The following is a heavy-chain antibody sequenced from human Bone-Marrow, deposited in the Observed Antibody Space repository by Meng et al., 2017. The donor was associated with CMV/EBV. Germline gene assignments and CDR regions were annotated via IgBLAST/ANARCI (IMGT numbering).Heavy chain of an antibody. Sequence: GESLKISCAASGFTFSSYWMHWVRQAPGKGLVWVSRINSDGSSTSYADSVKGRFTISRDNAKNTLYLQMNSLRAEDTAVYYCARKPDSSSWLYDWFDHWGQGTMVTVSS. CDR3: ARKPDSSSWLYDWFDH. J-gene: IGHJ5*02. V-gene: IGHV3-74*01. CDR1: GFTFSSYW. CDR2: INSDGSST. D-gene: IGHD6-6*01.